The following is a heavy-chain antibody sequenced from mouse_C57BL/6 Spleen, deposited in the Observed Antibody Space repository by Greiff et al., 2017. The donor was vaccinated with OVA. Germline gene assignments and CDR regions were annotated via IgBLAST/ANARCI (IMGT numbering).Heavy chain of an antibody. Sequence: VQLQQSGGDLVKPGGSLKLSCAASGFTFSSYGMSWVRQTPDKRLEWVATISSGGSYTYYPDSVKGRFTISRDNAKNTLYLQMSSLKSEDTAMYYCARHDGTGYFDYWGQGTTLTVSS. CDR3: ARHDGTGYFDY. CDR2: ISSGGSYT. V-gene: IGHV5-6*01. D-gene: IGHD2-3*01. J-gene: IGHJ2*01. CDR1: GFTFSSYG.